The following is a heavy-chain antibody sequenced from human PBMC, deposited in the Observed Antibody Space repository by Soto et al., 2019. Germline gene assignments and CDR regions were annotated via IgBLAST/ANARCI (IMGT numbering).Heavy chain of an antibody. CDR3: GRAWWELTPFDY. D-gene: IGHD1-26*01. Sequence: EVQLVESGGGLVQPGGSLRLSCAASGFTVSSNYMSWVRQAPGKGLEWVSVIYSGGSTYYADSVKGRFTISRDNSKNTLSPEMNSPRAEDTAVCYCGRAWWELTPFDYLGQGTLVTVSS. V-gene: IGHV3-66*01. J-gene: IGHJ4*02. CDR2: IYSGGST. CDR1: GFTVSSNY.